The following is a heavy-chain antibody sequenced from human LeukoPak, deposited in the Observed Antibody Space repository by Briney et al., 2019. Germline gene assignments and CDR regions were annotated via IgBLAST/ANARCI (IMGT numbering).Heavy chain of an antibody. CDR1: GGSISSYY. D-gene: IGHD3-9*01. CDR3: ARRRRLRYFDWLSNDAFDI. CDR2: IYYSGST. Sequence: SETLSLTCTVSGGSISSYYWRWIRQPPGKGVEGIGYIYYSGSTNYNPSLKSRVTISVDTSKNQFSLKLSSVTAADTAVYYCARRRRLRYFDWLSNDAFDIWGQGTMVTVSS. J-gene: IGHJ3*02. V-gene: IGHV4-59*01.